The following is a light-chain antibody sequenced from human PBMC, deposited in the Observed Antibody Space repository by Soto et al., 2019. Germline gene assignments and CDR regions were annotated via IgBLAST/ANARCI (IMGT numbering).Light chain of an antibody. Sequence: QSVLTQPPSASGAPGQRVTFSCSGSGSNIGSNTVNWYQQVPGAAPKLLIYFNDQRPSGVPDRFSGSKSGTSASLAISGLHPDDEADYSCSAWDDSLSGPVFGGGTKLTVL. CDR1: GSNIGSNT. J-gene: IGLJ3*02. CDR3: SAWDDSLSGPV. V-gene: IGLV1-44*01. CDR2: FND.